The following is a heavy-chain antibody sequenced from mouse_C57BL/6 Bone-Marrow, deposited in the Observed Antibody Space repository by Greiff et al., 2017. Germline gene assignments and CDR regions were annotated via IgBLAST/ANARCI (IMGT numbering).Heavy chain of an antibody. CDR2: IWRGGST. V-gene: IGHV2-5*01. Sequence: QVHVKQSGPGLVQPSQSLSITCTVSGFSLTSYGVHWVRQSPGKGLEWLGVIWRGGSTDYNAAFMSRLSITKDNSKSQVFFKMNSLQADDTAIYYWAKKGNYGNYEAMDYWGQGTSVTVSS. D-gene: IGHD2-1*01. J-gene: IGHJ4*01. CDR3: AKKGNYGNYEAMDY. CDR1: GFSLTSYG.